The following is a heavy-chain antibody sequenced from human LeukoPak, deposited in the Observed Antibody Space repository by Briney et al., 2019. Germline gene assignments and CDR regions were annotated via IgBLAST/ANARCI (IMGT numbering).Heavy chain of an antibody. CDR1: GGSISSYY. D-gene: IGHD5-18*01. Sequence: PSETLSLTCTVSGGSISSYYWSWIRQPPGKGLEWIGYIYYSGSTNYNPSLKSRVTISVDTPKNQSSLKLSSVTAADTAVYYCARGREHIGYSYGYGWFDPWGQGTLVTVSS. CDR3: ARGREHIGYSYGYGWFDP. CDR2: IYYSGST. J-gene: IGHJ5*02. V-gene: IGHV4-59*01.